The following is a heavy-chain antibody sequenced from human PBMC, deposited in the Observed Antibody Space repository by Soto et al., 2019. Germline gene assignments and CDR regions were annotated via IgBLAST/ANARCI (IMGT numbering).Heavy chain of an antibody. Sequence: EVQLLESGGGLEQAGGSLRVSCAASGFTFKSYAMTWVRQAPGKGLEWVSSVSGSGGGTYYADSGKGRFTISRDNPKNTVYLQMNSLRAEDTAVYYCARGCYCTTITCYANFFYMDVWGKGTSVTVSS. CDR3: ARGCYCTTITCYANFFYMDV. D-gene: IGHD2-2*01. CDR2: VSGSGGGT. CDR1: GFTFKSYA. V-gene: IGHV3-23*01. J-gene: IGHJ6*03.